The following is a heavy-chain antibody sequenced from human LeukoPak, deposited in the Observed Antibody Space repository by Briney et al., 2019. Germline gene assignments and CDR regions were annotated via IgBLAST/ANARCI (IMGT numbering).Heavy chain of an antibody. CDR3: ARGVEPLAANTLAY. CDR1: GRTVNTNV. CDR2: LYSDGNT. V-gene: IGHV3-53*01. Sequence: GGSLRLSCAASGRTVNTNVMAWVRQAPGKGLEWVSVLYSDGNTKYADSVQGRFTISRDNSKNTLYLEMNSLSPDDTAVYYCARGVEPLAANTLAYWGQGTLVTVSS. J-gene: IGHJ4*02. D-gene: IGHD1-14*01.